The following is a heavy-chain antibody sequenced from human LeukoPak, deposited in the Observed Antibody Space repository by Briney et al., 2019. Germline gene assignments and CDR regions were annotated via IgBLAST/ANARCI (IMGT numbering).Heavy chain of an antibody. CDR3: AREWGLRLAVNPKGMDV. V-gene: IGHV1-18*01. Sequence: ASVKVSCKASGYTFTSYGISWVRQAPGQGLEWMGWISAYNGNTNYAQKLQGRVTMTSDTSTRTVYMELSSLRSEDTAVYYCAREWGLRLAVNPKGMDVWGQGTTVIVSS. CDR1: GYTFTSYG. CDR2: ISAYNGNT. J-gene: IGHJ6*02. D-gene: IGHD6-19*01.